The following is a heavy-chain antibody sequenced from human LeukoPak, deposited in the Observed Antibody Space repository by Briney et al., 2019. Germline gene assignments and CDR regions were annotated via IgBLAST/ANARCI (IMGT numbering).Heavy chain of an antibody. CDR2: ISSSGSTI. CDR1: GFTFSDYY. Sequence: KPGGSLRLSCAASGFTFSDYYMSWIRQAPGKGLEWVSYISSSGSTIYYADSVKGRFTISRDNAKNSLYLQMNSLRAEDTAVYYCARGYCSSTSCYIMGVYYYYGMDVWGQGTMVTVSS. J-gene: IGHJ6*02. V-gene: IGHV3-11*01. CDR3: ARGYCSSTSCYIMGVYYYYGMDV. D-gene: IGHD2-2*02.